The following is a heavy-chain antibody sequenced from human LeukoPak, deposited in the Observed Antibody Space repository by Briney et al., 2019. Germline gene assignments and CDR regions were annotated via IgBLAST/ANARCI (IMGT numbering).Heavy chain of an antibody. CDR2: IKHSGST. J-gene: IGHJ4*02. V-gene: IGHV4-34*01. D-gene: IGHD5-18*01. CDR3: ARRKLRGYSYGHGLYFDY. Sequence: SETLSLACAVYGGSFSGYYWCWIRQPPGKGLEWIGEIKHSGSTNYNPSRKSRVTISVDTSKNQFSLKLSSVTAADTAVYYCARRKLRGYSYGHGLYFDYWGQGTLVTVSS. CDR1: GGSFSGYY.